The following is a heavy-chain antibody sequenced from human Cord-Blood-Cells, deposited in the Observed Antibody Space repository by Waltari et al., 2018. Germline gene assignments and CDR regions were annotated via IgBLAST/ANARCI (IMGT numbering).Heavy chain of an antibody. J-gene: IGHJ4*02. D-gene: IGHD6-6*01. CDR1: GYTFTGYY. V-gene: IGHV1-2*02. CDR2: INPNSGGT. CDR3: ARVPRGYSSSFDY. Sequence: QVQLVQSGAEVKKPGASVKVSCKASGYTFTGYYMHWVRQAPGQGLEWMGWINPNSGGTNYPQKFQGRVTMTRDTSISTAYMELSRLRSDDTAVYYCARVPRGYSSSFDYWGQGTLVTVSS.